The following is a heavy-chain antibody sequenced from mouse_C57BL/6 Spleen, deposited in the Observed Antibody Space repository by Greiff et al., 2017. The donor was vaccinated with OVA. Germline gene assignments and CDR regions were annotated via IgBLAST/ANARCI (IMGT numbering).Heavy chain of an antibody. Sequence: QVQLKQPGAELVRPGTSVKLSCKASGYTFTSYWMHWVKQRPGQGLEWIGVIDPSDSYTNYNQKFKGKATLTVDTSSSTAYMQLSSLTSEDSAVYYCARRGSSYGDAMDYWGQGTSVTVSS. CDR3: ARRGSSYGDAMDY. J-gene: IGHJ4*01. D-gene: IGHD1-1*01. CDR1: GYTFTSYW. CDR2: IDPSDSYT. V-gene: IGHV1-59*01.